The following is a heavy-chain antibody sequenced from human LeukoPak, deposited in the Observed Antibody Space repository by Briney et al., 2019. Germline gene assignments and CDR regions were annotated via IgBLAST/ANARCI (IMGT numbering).Heavy chain of an antibody. Sequence: GGSLRLSCAASGFTFSSYSMNRVRQAPGKGLEWVSYISNSGSTMYYADSVKARFTISRDNAKNSLYLQMNSLRDEDTAVYYCAREFEMDVWGQGTTVTVSS. D-gene: IGHD3-10*01. CDR2: ISNSGSTM. J-gene: IGHJ6*02. CDR1: GFTFSSYS. CDR3: AREFEMDV. V-gene: IGHV3-48*02.